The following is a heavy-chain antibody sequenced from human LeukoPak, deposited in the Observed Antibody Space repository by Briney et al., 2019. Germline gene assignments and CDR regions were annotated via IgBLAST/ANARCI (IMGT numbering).Heavy chain of an antibody. J-gene: IGHJ6*03. CDR2: IYSGGST. Sequence: AGGSLRLSCAASGFTCSHYAMKWVRQAPGKGLEWGSVIYSGGSTYYSDSVKGRFTSSRDNSNNTLYLQMNSLRAEDTAVYYCARGWGYCSSTSCYFDYYYMDVWGKGTTVTVSS. D-gene: IGHD2-2*01. V-gene: IGHV3-53*01. CDR1: GFTCSHYA. CDR3: ARGWGYCSSTSCYFDYYYMDV.